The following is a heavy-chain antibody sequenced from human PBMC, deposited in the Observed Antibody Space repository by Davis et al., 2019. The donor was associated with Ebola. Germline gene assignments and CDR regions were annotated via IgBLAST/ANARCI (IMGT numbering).Heavy chain of an antibody. CDR3: ARQPAFYYYYMDV. CDR1: GYTFTSYD. J-gene: IGHJ6*03. V-gene: IGHV1-18*01. Sequence: ASVKVSCKASGYTFTSYDINWVRQATGQGLEWMGWISAYNGNTNYAQKLQGRVTMTTDTSTSTAYMELRSLRSDDTAVYYCARQPAFYYYYMDVWGKGTTVTVSS. CDR2: ISAYNGNT.